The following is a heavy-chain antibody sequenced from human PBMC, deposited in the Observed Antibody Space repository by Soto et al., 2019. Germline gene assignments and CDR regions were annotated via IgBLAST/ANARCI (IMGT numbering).Heavy chain of an antibody. V-gene: IGHV4-4*08. CDR3: ARWGPRFLDP. D-gene: IGHD3-3*01. CDR2: IYSSGNT. CDR1: GDSIRSYF. J-gene: IGHJ5*02. Sequence: PSETLSLTCTVSGDSIRSYFWSWLRQPPGKGLEWIAYIYSSGNTNYSPSLRSRVTISVDTAKKQFSLKLTSVTAGDTAVYYCARWGPRFLDPWGQGILVTVSS.